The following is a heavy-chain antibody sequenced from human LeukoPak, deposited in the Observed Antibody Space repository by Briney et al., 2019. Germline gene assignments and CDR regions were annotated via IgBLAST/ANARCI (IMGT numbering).Heavy chain of an antibody. J-gene: IGHJ4*02. D-gene: IGHD6-19*01. CDR3: TREGDSSGSFDY. CDR2: IRSKAYGGTT. CDR1: GFTFGDYA. Sequence: PGGSLRLSCTASGFTFGDYAMSWFRQAPGKGLGWVGFIRSKAYGGTTEYAASVKGRFTISRDDSKSIAYLQMNSLKTEDTAVYYCTREGDSSGSFDYWGQGTLVTVSS. V-gene: IGHV3-49*03.